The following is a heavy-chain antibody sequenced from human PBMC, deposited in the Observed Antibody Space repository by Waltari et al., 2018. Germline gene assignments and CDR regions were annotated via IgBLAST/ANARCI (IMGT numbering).Heavy chain of an antibody. CDR1: GYSISSGYY. J-gene: IGHJ4*02. D-gene: IGHD3-16*01. V-gene: IGHV4-38-2*02. CDR2: IYHSGST. CDR3: ARDAVFRSTFDY. Sequence: QVQLQESGPGLVKPSETLSLTCAVSGYSISSGYYWGWIRQPPGKGLEWIGSIYHSGSTYYNPSLKSRVTISVDTSKNQFSLKLSSVTAADTAVYYCARDAVFRSTFDYWGQGTLVTVSS.